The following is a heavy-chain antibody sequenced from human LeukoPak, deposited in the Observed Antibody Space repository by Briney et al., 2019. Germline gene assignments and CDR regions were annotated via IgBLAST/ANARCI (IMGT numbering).Heavy chain of an antibody. CDR3: AGSIAVAGNGGYYFDY. V-gene: IGHV1-69*04. CDR2: IIPILGIA. CDR1: GGTFSSYA. Sequence: SVKVSCKASGGTFSSYAISWVRQAPGQGRGGMGRIIPILGIANYAQKFQGRVTITADKSTSTAYMELSSLRAEDTAVYHCAGSIAVAGNGGYYFDYWGQGTLVTVSS. J-gene: IGHJ4*02. D-gene: IGHD6-19*01.